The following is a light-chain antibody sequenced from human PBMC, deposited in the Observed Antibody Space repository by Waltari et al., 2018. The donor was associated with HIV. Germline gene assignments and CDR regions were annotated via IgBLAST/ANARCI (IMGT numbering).Light chain of an antibody. CDR3: ATWDDDLSAVV. CDR2: GNN. CDR1: RSNIGENF. J-gene: IGLJ2*01. V-gene: IGLV1-47*01. Sequence: QSVLTQPPSASGTPGQRVTISCSGGRSNIGENFVYWFQQLPGTAPRLLVFGNNQRPSGVPDRFSGSKGGTSASLVISGLRSEDEGTYYCATWDDDLSAVVFGGGSKLTVL.